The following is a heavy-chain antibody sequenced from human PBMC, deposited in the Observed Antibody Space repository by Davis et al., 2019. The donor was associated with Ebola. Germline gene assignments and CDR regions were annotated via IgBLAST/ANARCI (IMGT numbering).Heavy chain of an antibody. V-gene: IGHV3-30*03. CDR1: GFTFSSYG. Sequence: GGSLRLSCAASGFTFSSYGMHWVRQAPGKGLEWVAVISYDGSNRNYADSVKGRFTISRDNSKNTLYLQMSSLRAEETAVYYCARDFPGGDWYFDLWGRGTLVTVSS. D-gene: IGHD3-10*01. CDR2: ISYDGSNR. J-gene: IGHJ2*01. CDR3: ARDFPGGDWYFDL.